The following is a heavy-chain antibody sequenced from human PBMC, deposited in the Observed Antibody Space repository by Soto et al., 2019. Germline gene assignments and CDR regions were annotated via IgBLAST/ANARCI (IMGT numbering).Heavy chain of an antibody. CDR3: AKDRAEWGSYDY. Sequence: EVQMLESGGGLVQPGESLRLSCAASGFTFSSYAMSWVRQAPGKGLKWVSTISGSGGSTYYAESVKGRFTISRDKSKNTLYLQMNSLRAEDTAVYYCAKDRAEWGSYDYWGQGILVTVSS. CDR1: GFTFSSYA. V-gene: IGHV3-23*01. D-gene: IGHD7-27*01. J-gene: IGHJ4*02. CDR2: ISGSGGST.